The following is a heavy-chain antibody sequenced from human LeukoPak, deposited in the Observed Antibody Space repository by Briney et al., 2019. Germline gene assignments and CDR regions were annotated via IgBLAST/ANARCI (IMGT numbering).Heavy chain of an antibody. V-gene: IGHV4-59*08. CDR1: GGSLSSYY. Sequence: SETLSLTCTVSGGSLSSYYWSWIRQPPGRGLEWIGNVYDSGSTNYNPSLKSRVTISVDTSKSQFSLMLTSVTAADTAVYYCARHQRWSSLDPWGRGILVTVSS. D-gene: IGHD2-15*01. J-gene: IGHJ5*02. CDR2: VYDSGST. CDR3: ARHQRWSSLDP.